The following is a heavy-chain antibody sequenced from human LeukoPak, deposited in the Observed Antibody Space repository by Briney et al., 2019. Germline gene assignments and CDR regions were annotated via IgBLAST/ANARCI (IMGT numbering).Heavy chain of an antibody. CDR1: GFTFSTHG. Sequence: PGGSLRLSCGASGFTFSTHGMIWVRQAPGKGLEWVSYISPRCATIYYADSVKGRFTISRDDARNSLFLQMHSLRAGDTAVYYCARVRGPTVTTWYFDLWGRGTLVTVSS. J-gene: IGHJ2*01. D-gene: IGHD4-17*01. CDR2: ISPRCATI. V-gene: IGHV3-48*01. CDR3: ARVRGPTVTTWYFDL.